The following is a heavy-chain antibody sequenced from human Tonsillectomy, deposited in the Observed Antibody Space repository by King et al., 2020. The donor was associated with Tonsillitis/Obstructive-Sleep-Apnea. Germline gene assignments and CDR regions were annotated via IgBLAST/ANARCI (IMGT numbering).Heavy chain of an antibody. CDR3: ARGEMATISPAFDI. CDR1: GVTFRHYA. D-gene: IGHD5-24*01. V-gene: IGHV3-30*04. CDR2: ISYDGSDK. J-gene: IGHJ3*02. Sequence: QLQLVQSGGGVVQPGRSRRLSCVASGVTFRHYAMHWVRQSRGKGLEWAALISYDGSDKYYADSVKGRFTVSRDNSKNTLYLQMNFLRPEDTAVYYCARGEMATISPAFDIWGQGTMLTVSS.